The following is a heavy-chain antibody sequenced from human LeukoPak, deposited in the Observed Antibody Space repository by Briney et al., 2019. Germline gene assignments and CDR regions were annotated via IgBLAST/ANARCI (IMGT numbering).Heavy chain of an antibody. CDR1: GGSFSGYY. CDR3: AREGFTSGSYRFDY. V-gene: IGHV4-34*01. CDR2: INHSGST. J-gene: IGHJ4*02. D-gene: IGHD1-26*01. Sequence: SETLSLTCAVYGGSFSGYYWSWIRQPPGKGLEWIGEINHSGSTNYNPSLKSRVTISLDTSKNQFSLKLSSATAADTAVYYCAREGFTSGSYRFDYWGQGTLVTVSS.